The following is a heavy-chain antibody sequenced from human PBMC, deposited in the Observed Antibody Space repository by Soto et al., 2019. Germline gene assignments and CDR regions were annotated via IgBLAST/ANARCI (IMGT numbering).Heavy chain of an antibody. V-gene: IGHV4-34*01. D-gene: IGHD3-10*01. J-gene: IGHJ4*02. CDR1: GGSFSGYY. CDR2: INQSVRT. CDR3: ARGLYSGSGSYPRRAFDY. Sequence: PSETLSLTCAVYGGSFSGYYWSWIRQPPGRGLEWIGEINQSVRTNYNPSLKSRVTISVDTSKNQFSLKLSSVAAADTAVYSCARGLYSGSGSYPRRAFDYWRQGTLVTVSS.